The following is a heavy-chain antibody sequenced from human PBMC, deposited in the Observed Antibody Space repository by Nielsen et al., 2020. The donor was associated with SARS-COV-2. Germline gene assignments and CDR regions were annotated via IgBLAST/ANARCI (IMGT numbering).Heavy chain of an antibody. CDR2: IYSGGST. V-gene: IGHV3-53*01. CDR1: GFTVSSNY. Sequence: GESLKISCAASGFTVSSNYMSWVRQAPGKGLEWVSVIYSGGSTYYADSVKGRFTISRDNAKNSLYLQMNSLRAEDTAVYYCARDSPEHYYYYYGMDVWGQGTTVTVSS. D-gene: IGHD1-14*01. CDR3: ARDSPEHYYYYYGMDV. J-gene: IGHJ6*02.